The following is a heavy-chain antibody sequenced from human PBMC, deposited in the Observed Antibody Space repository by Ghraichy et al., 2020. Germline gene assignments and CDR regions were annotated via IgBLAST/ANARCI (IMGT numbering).Heavy chain of an antibody. J-gene: IGHJ2*01. CDR2: VNPKTGGT. CDR3: ARGLGDIVVVIVPGYFDL. D-gene: IGHD2-21*01. V-gene: IGHV1-2*06. Sequence: ASVKVSCKASGYTFSDSYIHWVRQAPGQGLDCIGRVNPKTGGTNYAQKFQCRVSMTRDPSVTTASMELNRLTSDDTAVYYCARGLGDIVVVIVPGYFDLWGRGTPVTVSS. CDR1: GYTFSDSY.